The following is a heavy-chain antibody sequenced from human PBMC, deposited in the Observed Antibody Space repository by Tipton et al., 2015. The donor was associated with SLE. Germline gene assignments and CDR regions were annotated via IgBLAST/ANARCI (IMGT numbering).Heavy chain of an antibody. CDR1: GFTFSSYV. D-gene: IGHD3-22*01. J-gene: IGHJ4*02. V-gene: IGHV3-74*01. Sequence: SLRLSCAASGFTFSSYVMSWVRQAPGKGLEWVSRMNSDGSNIGYADSVKGRFTISRDNAKNTLYLQMNSLRAEDTAVYYCTRGGSGYSLNWGQGTLVTVSS. CDR2: MNSDGSNI. CDR3: TRGGSGYSLN.